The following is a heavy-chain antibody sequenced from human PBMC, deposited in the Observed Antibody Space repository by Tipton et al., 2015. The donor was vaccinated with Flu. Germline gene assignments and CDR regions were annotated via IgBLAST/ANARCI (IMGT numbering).Heavy chain of an antibody. J-gene: IGHJ4*02. D-gene: IGHD5-24*01. CDR3: ANRGI. V-gene: IGHV3-66*02. Sequence: SLRLSCAASGFAVSSDFMFWVRQAPGKGLDWVSLIYTGGGAHFADSVRGRFTLSRDNSKNTLYLQMNSLRPEDTAVYHCANRGIWGQGTLVTVSS. CDR2: IYTGGGA. CDR1: GFAVSSDF.